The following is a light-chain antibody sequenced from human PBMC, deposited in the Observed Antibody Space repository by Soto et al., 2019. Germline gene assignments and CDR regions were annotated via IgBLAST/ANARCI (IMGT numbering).Light chain of an antibody. CDR2: GKN. J-gene: IGLJ2*01. Sequence: QSVLTQAPSVSGAPGQRVIISCTGSSSNIGAGYDVHWYQQLPGTAPKLLIYGKNNRPSGVPDRFPGSKSGTSASLAITGLQAEDEADYYCQSYDSSLSVSVFGGGTKVTVL. CDR1: SSNIGAGYD. CDR3: QSYDSSLSVSV. V-gene: IGLV1-40*01.